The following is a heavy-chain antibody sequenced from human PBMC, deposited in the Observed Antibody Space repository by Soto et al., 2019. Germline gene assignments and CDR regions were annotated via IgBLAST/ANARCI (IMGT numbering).Heavy chain of an antibody. J-gene: IGHJ4*02. CDR2: ISGSGGST. D-gene: IGHD6-19*01. Sequence: EVQLLESGGGLVQLGGSLRLSCAASGFTFSSYAMSWVREAPGKGLEWVSAISGSGGSTYYADSVKGRFTISRDNSKNTLYLQMNSLRAEDTAVYYCARRSSGWYFDYWGQGTLVTVSS. CDR1: GFTFSSYA. CDR3: ARRSSGWYFDY. V-gene: IGHV3-23*01.